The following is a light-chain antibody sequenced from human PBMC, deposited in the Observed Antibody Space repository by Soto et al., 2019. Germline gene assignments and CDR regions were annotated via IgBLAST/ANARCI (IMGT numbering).Light chain of an antibody. CDR1: QSISSY. V-gene: IGKV1-39*01. J-gene: IGKJ3*01. Sequence: DIPMTQSPSSLSASVGDRVTITCRASQSISSYLNWYQQKPGKAPKLLIYAASSLQSGVPSRFSGSGSGTDFTLTISSLQPEDFATYYCQQSYSTPGGFTFGPGTKVDIK. CDR2: AAS. CDR3: QQSYSTPGGFT.